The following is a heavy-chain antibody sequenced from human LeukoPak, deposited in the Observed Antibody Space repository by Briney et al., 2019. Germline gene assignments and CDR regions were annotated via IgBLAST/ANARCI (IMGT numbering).Heavy chain of an antibody. CDR1: GGSISSYY. V-gene: IGHV4-59*12. D-gene: IGHD6-19*01. Sequence: SETLSLTCTVSGGSISSYYWSWIRQPPGKGLEWIGYIYYSGSTNYNPSLKSRVTISVDTSKNQFSLKLSSVTAADTAVYYCARAKQWLANWFDPWGQGTLVTVSS. CDR2: IYYSGST. CDR3: ARAKQWLANWFDP. J-gene: IGHJ5*02.